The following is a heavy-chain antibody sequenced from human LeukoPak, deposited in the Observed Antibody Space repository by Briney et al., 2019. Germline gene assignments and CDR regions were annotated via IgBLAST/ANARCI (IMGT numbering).Heavy chain of an antibody. D-gene: IGHD2-15*01. J-gene: IGHJ4*02. CDR2: IRYDGSNK. Sequence: GGSLRLSCAASGFTFSSYGMHWVRQAPGKGLEWVAFIRYDGSNKYYADSVKGRFTISRDNSKNTLYLQMNNLRTEDAAIYYCAKAPVTSCRGAFCYPLDSWGQGTLVTVSS. V-gene: IGHV3-30*02. CDR3: AKAPVTSCRGAFCYPLDS. CDR1: GFTFSSYG.